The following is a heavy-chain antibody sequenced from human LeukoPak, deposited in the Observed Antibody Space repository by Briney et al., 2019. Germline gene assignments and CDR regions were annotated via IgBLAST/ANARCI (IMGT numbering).Heavy chain of an antibody. CDR3: AKPFWSGTICYAHLKAFDI. D-gene: IGHD2-2*01. CDR2: IRGSGGST. V-gene: IGHV3-23*01. J-gene: IGHJ3*02. CDR1: GFTFSSYA. Sequence: GGSLRLSCAASGFTFSSYAMSWVRQAPGKGLEWVSAIRGSGGSTWSADSVKGRLTISRDNSKNTLYLQMNSLRAEDTAMYYCAKPFWSGTICYAHLKAFDIWGKGTMVTVSS.